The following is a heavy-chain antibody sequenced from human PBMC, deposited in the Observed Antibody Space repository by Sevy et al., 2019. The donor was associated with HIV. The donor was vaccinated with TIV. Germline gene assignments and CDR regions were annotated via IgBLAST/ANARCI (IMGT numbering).Heavy chain of an antibody. V-gene: IGHV1-69*13. D-gene: IGHD3-22*01. CDR3: ARAGYYDSSGSDAFDI. Sequence: ASVKVSCKASGGTFSSYAISWVRQAPGQGLEWMGGIIPIFGTANYAQKFQGRVTITADEYTSTAYMELSSLRSEDTAVYYCARAGYYDSSGSDAFDIWGQGTMVTVSS. CDR2: IIPIFGTA. CDR1: GGTFSSYA. J-gene: IGHJ3*02.